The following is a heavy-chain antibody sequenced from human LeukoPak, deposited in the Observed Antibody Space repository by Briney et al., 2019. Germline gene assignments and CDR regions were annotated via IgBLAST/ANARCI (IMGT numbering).Heavy chain of an antibody. J-gene: IGHJ4*02. D-gene: IGHD4-23*01. Sequence: GGSLTLPCAASGFTFSTYSMSWVRRPPGKGLEGFSAITGPGGSTYYADSVKGRFTISRDNSKNTLYLQMNSLRAEDTAVYYCAKDPPILRWSFDYWGQGTLVTVSS. CDR3: AKDPPILRWSFDY. CDR2: ITGPGGST. CDR1: GFTFSTYS. V-gene: IGHV3-23*01.